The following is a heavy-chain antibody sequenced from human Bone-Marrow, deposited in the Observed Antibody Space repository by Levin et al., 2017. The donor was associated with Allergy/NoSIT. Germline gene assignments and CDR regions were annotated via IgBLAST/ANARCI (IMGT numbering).Heavy chain of an antibody. J-gene: IGHJ6*02. CDR2: IIPIFGTA. D-gene: IGHD2-15*01. Sequence: SVKVSCKASGGTFSSYAISWVRQAPGQGLEWMGGIIPIFGTANYAQKFQGRVTITADESTSTAYMELSSLRSEDTAVYYCASQVVVAATTVYYYYGMDVWGQGTTVTVSS. V-gene: IGHV1-69*13. CDR1: GGTFSSYA. CDR3: ASQVVVAATTVYYYYGMDV.